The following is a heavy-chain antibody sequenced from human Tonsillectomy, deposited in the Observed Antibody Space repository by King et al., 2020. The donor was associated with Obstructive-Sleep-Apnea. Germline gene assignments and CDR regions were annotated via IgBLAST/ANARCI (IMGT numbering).Heavy chain of an antibody. CDR2: IQYDGSDK. Sequence: VQLVESGGGVVQPGGSLRLSCAASGFSFSSYGMHWFRQAPGKGLEWVAFIQYDGSDKYYGDSVKGRFTISRDNSKNTLYLQMNSLRVEDTAVFYCVKDFIASWGQRTLVTVAS. J-gene: IGHJ4*02. V-gene: IGHV3-30*02. CDR1: GFSFSSYG. CDR3: VKDFIAS.